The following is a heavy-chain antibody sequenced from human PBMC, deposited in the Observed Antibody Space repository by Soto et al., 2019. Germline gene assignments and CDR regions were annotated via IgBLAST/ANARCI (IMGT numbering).Heavy chain of an antibody. CDR3: MKAHESGDFLGMSV. CDR2: MYKTGET. V-gene: IGHV4-61*01. D-gene: IGHD3-10*01. CDR1: GGSVSTGMKY. J-gene: IGHJ6*02. Sequence: SETLSLTCTVSGGSVSTGMKYWGWVRQPPGKALEFIGYMYKTGETLLNSSLKSRVTLSMETSKNQFSLTLSSVTAADTAVYFCMKAHESGDFLGMSVWGPGTTVTVSS.